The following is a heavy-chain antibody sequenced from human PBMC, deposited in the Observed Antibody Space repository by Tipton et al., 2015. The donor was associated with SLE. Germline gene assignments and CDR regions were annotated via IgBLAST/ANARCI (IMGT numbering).Heavy chain of an antibody. J-gene: IGHJ2*01. CDR3: ARGGKDPFDL. Sequence: TLSLTCTVSGGSISSSSYYWGWIRQPPGKGLEWIGSIYYSGSTYYNPSLKSRVTISVDTSKNQFSLKLSSVTAADTAVYYCARGGKDPFDLWGRGTLVTVSS. CDR2: IYYSGST. CDR1: GGSISSSSYY. V-gene: IGHV4-39*07.